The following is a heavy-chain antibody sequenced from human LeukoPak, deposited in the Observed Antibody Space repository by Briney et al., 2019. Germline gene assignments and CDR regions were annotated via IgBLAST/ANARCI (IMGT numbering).Heavy chain of an antibody. D-gene: IGHD2-21*02. CDR2: IIPIFGTA. Sequence: GASVKASCKASGGTFSSYAISWVRQAPGQGLEWMGGIIPIFGTANYAQKFQGRVTITADESTSTAYMELSSLRSEDTAVYYCASGLNCGGDCYSAYWGQGTLVTVSS. V-gene: IGHV1-69*13. CDR3: ASGLNCGGDCYSAY. CDR1: GGTFSSYA. J-gene: IGHJ4*02.